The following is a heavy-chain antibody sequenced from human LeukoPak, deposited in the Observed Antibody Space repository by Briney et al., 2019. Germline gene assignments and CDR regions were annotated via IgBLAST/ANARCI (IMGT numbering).Heavy chain of an antibody. CDR3: AKEGFWSGLDYYYMDV. D-gene: IGHD3-3*01. CDR2: ISGSDGTT. V-gene: IGHV3-23*01. Sequence: GGSLRLSCAASGFTFSSYAMSWVRQAPGRGLEWVSSISGSDGTTYYADSVKGRFTSSRDNSKNTLYLQMNSLRAEDTAIYYCAKEGFWSGLDYYYMDVWGKGTTVTVSS. J-gene: IGHJ6*03. CDR1: GFTFSSYA.